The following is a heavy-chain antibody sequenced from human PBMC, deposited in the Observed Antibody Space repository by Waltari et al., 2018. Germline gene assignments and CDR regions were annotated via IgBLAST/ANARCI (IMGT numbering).Heavy chain of an antibody. Sequence: QVQLQESGPGLVKPSQTLSLTCTVSGGSISSGSYYWSWIRQPAGKGLEWIGRIYTSGSTNYNPSLKSRVTISVDTSKNQFSLKLSSVTAADTAVYYCARGRYYDYVWGSYRPKNYYFDYWGQGTLVTVSS. CDR1: GGSISSGSYY. D-gene: IGHD3-16*02. CDR3: ARGRYYDYVWGSYRPKNYYFDY. CDR2: IYTSGST. J-gene: IGHJ4*02. V-gene: IGHV4-61*02.